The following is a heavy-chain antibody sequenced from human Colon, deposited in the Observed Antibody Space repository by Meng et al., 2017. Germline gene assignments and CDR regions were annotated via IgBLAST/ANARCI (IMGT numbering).Heavy chain of an antibody. V-gene: IGHV1-69*05. J-gene: IGHJ5*02. CDR1: GGTFSSYA. D-gene: IGHD3-22*01. CDR2: IVPSFGTA. CDR3: ARGPNYYDIRS. Sequence: SVKVSCKASGGTFSSYAFSWVRQAPGQGLEWMGGIVPSFGTAKYAQKYQDRVSITTDESTSTAYMELRSLRSEDTAVYYGARGPNYYDIRSWGQGTQVTVSS.